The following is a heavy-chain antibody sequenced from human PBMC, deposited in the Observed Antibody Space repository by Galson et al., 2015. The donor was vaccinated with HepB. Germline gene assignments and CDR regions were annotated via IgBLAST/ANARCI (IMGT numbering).Heavy chain of an antibody. D-gene: IGHD2-2*01. CDR3: ARRLAYRIGTSCQIYFDY. J-gene: IGHJ4*02. CDR2: IYYRSKWNY. Sequence: CAISGDSVSSNSAAWNWIRQSPSRGLEWLGRIYYRSKWNYDYTVSVKSRITINPDTSRNQFSLQLNSVTPDDTAMYYCARRLAYRIGTSCQIYFDYWGQGTLITVSS. CDR1: GDSVSSNSAA. V-gene: IGHV6-1*01.